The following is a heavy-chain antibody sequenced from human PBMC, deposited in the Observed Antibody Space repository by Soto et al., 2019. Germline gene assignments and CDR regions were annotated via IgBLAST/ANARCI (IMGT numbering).Heavy chain of an antibody. CDR1: GDSISSYY. CDR2: IYYSGST. D-gene: IGHD1-26*01. J-gene: IGHJ4*02. V-gene: IGHV4-59*01. CDR3: ARYSVSWEPDY. Sequence: SETLSLTCTVSGDSISSYYWSWIRQPPGKGLEWIGYIYYSGSTNYNPSLKSRVTISVDTSKNQFSLKLSSVTAADTAVYYCARYSVSWEPDYWGQGTLVTVSS.